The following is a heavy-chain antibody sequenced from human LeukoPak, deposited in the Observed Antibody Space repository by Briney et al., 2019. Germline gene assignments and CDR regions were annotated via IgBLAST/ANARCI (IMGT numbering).Heavy chain of an antibody. CDR2: INPNSGGT. D-gene: IGHD3-9*01. J-gene: IGHJ4*02. Sequence: ASVKVSCKTSGYTFINYGISWVRQAPGQGLEWMGWINPNSGGTNYAQKFQGRVTMTRDTSISTAYMELSRLRSDDTAVYYCARNPDYDILTGYYRPEYYFDYWGQGTLVTVSS. CDR3: ARNPDYDILTGYYRPEYYFDY. CDR1: GYTFINYG. V-gene: IGHV1-2*02.